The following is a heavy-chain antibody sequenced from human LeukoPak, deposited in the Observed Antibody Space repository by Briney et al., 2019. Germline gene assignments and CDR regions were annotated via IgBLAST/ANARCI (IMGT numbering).Heavy chain of an antibody. CDR1: GGAFSGYY. CDR2: INHSGST. V-gene: IGHV4-34*01. Sequence: SETLSLTCAVYGGAFSGYYGSWIRQPPGKGLEWMGEINHSGSTNYNPSLKSRLTISVDTSKNQFSLKLSSVTAADTAVYYCATGLHWFDPWGQGTLVTVSS. J-gene: IGHJ5*02. CDR3: ATGLHWFDP.